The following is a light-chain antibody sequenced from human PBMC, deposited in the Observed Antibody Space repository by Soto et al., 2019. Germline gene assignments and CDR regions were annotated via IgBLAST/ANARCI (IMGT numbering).Light chain of an antibody. CDR1: NIGVKT. Sequence: SYELTQPPSVSVAPGQTARITCGGNNIGVKTVHWYQQKPGQAPVLVVYEDSDRPSGIPERFSGSNSGNTATLTISRVEAGDEADYYCQVWDSSSDPVVFGGGTKLTVL. CDR3: QVWDSSSDPVV. J-gene: IGLJ2*01. CDR2: EDS. V-gene: IGLV3-21*02.